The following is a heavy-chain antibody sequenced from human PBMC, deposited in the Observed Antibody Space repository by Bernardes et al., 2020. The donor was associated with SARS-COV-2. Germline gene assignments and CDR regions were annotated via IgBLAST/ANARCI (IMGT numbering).Heavy chain of an antibody. Sequence: GSLSPSGAASGFTVNPYGMHWVRRPPGKGLEWVAVIWYDGSTKYYADSVKGRFTISRDNSKNTLYLQMNSLRVEDTAVYYCVRRFCAVSSSCGNFYGMGVWGQGTTVTVSS. J-gene: IGHJ6*02. D-gene: IGHD2-15*01. CDR3: VRRFCAVSSSCGNFYGMGV. CDR2: IWYDGSTK. CDR1: GFTVNPYG. V-gene: IGHV3-33*01.